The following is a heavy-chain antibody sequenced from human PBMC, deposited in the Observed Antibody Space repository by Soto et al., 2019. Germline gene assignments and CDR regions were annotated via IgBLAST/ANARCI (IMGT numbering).Heavy chain of an antibody. V-gene: IGHV1-69*02. J-gene: IGHJ6*02. CDR1: GGTFSSYT. Sequence: QVQLVQSGAEVKKPGSSVTVSCKAAGGTFSSYTISWVRQAPGQGLEWIGRIIPILGIANYAQKFQGRVTITADKSTSTAYMELSSMRSEDTAVYYCARFYYGMDVWGQGNTVTVSS. CDR3: ARFYYGMDV. CDR2: IIPILGIA.